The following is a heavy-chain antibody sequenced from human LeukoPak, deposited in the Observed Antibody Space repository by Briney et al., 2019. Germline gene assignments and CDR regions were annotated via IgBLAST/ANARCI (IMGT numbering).Heavy chain of an antibody. CDR2: IYTSGST. CDR1: GGSISSYY. CDR3: ARGGDSSGYEYYFDY. V-gene: IGHV4-4*07. J-gene: IGHJ4*02. D-gene: IGHD3-22*01. Sequence: SETLSLTCTVSGGSISSYYWSWIRQPAGKGLEWIGRIYTSGSTNYNPSLKSRVTMSVDTSKDQFSLQLTSVTAADTAVYYCARGGDSSGYEYYFDYWGQGTLVTVSS.